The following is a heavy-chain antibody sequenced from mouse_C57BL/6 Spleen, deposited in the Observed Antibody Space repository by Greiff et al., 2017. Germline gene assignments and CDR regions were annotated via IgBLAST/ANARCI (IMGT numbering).Heavy chain of an antibody. J-gene: IGHJ4*01. CDR1: GFTFSDYG. V-gene: IGHV5-17*01. Sequence: DVQLVESGGGLVKPGGSLKLSCAASGFTFSDYGMHWVRQAPEKGLEWVAYISSGSSTIYYADTVKGRFPISRENAKNTLFLQMTSLRSEDTAMYYCARNGYYVGAMDYWGQGTSVTVSS. CDR3: ARNGYYVGAMDY. D-gene: IGHD2-3*01. CDR2: ISSGSSTI.